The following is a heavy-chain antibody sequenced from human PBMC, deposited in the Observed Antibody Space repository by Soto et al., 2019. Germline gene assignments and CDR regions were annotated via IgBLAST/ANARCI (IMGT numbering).Heavy chain of an antibody. V-gene: IGHV1-69*01. Sequence: QVQLVQSGAEVKKPGSSVKVSCKASGGTFSSYAISWVRQAPGQGLEWMGGIIPIFGTANYAQKFQGRVTITADESTSTAYMELSSLRSEDTAVYYCASPNYDFWSGYSYYYYYGMDVWGQGTTVTVSS. D-gene: IGHD3-3*01. CDR3: ASPNYDFWSGYSYYYYYGMDV. CDR1: GGTFSSYA. J-gene: IGHJ6*02. CDR2: IIPIFGTA.